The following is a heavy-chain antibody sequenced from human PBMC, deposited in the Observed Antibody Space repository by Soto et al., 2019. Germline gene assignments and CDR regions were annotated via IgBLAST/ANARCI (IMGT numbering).Heavy chain of an antibody. V-gene: IGHV4-31*01. CDR3: AGSDYYDTSGYYYRVDY. J-gene: IGHJ4*02. Sequence: QVQLQESGPGLVKPSQTLSLTCTVSGGSISSGGYYWIWIRQHPGKGLEWIGYIYYSGSTYYNPSLMSLFTISQDTSKNQFSLKLSSVTAADTAVYYCAGSDYYDTSGYYYRVDYWGQGTLVTVSS. D-gene: IGHD3-22*01. CDR2: IYYSGST. CDR1: GGSISSGGYY.